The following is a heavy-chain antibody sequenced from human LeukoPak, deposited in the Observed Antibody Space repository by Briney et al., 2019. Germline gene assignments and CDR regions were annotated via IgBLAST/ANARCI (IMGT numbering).Heavy chain of an antibody. CDR3: ARDAATSVGMPHY. CDR2: IWSDGSTK. V-gene: IGHV3-33*08. CDR1: GFPFSSYW. Sequence: GGSLRLSCAASGFPFSSYWMAWVRQAPGKGLEWVAIIWSDGSTKYYVGSVKGRFTISRDSSKSTLYLQMNSLRAEDTAVYYCARDAATSVGMPHYWGQGTVVTVSS. D-gene: IGHD2-2*01. J-gene: IGHJ4*02.